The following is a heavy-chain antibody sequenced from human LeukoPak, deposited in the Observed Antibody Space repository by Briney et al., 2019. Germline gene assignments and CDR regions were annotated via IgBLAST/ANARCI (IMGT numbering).Heavy chain of an antibody. J-gene: IGHJ3*02. V-gene: IGHV3-7*01. D-gene: IGHD7-27*01. CDR2: IKRDVSEE. CDR1: GFTFSRYW. CDR3: AGEATGDNAFDI. Sequence: PGGSLRLSCAASGFTFSRYWMSWVRQAPGKGLEWVANIKRDVSEEYLVDSVKGRFTISRDNAKNSLYLQMNSLREEDTAVYYCAGEATGDNAFDIWGQGTMVTVSS.